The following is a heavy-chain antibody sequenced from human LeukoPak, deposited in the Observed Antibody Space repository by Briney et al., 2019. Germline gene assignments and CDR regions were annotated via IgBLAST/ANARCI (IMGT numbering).Heavy chain of an antibody. J-gene: IGHJ4*02. CDR1: GFTFSSYA. D-gene: IGHD3-22*01. Sequence: HPGGSLRLSCAASGFTFSSYAMHWVRQAPGKGLEWVAVISYDGSNKYYADSVKGRFTISRDNSKNTLYLQMNSLRAEDTAVYYCARDGITMIVVATYYFDYWGQGTLVTVSS. V-gene: IGHV3-30-3*01. CDR3: ARDGITMIVVATYYFDY. CDR2: ISYDGSNK.